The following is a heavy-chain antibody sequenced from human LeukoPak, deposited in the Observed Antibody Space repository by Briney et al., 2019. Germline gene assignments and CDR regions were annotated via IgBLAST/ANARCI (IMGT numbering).Heavy chain of an antibody. CDR1: GYSFTSYW. D-gene: IGHD5-12*01. Sequence: GQSLKISCKGSGYSFTSYWIGWVRQLPGKGPERMGIIDPGDSETRFSPSFQGQVTISANKSISTPYLQWSSLKASDTAMYSCASRSNSGYEFFDYWGQGTLVTVSS. CDR3: ASRSNSGYEFFDY. V-gene: IGHV5-51*03. J-gene: IGHJ4*02. CDR2: IDPGDSET.